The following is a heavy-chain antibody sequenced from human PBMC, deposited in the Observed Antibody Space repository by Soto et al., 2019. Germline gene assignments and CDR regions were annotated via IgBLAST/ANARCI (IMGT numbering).Heavy chain of an antibody. D-gene: IGHD3-3*01. CDR3: AEVRFLEWSYGMDV. J-gene: IGHJ6*02. V-gene: IGHV1-58*02. CDR2: IVVGSGNT. Sequence: GASVKVSCKASGYTFTSYGISWVRQAPGQRLEWIGWIVVGSGNTNYAQKFQERVTITRDMSTSTAYMELSSLRSEDTAVYYCAEVRFLEWSYGMDVLGQGTTVTGSS. CDR1: GYTFTSYG.